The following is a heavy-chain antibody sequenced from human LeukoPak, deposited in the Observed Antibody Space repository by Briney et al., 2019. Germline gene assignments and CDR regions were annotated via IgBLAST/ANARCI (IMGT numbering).Heavy chain of an antibody. V-gene: IGHV3-30*18. J-gene: IGHJ4*02. Sequence: GGSLRLSCAASGFTFSNFAMHWVRQAPGRGLEWVAVTSYDGSNKYYGDSEKGRFTISRDNAKNSLYLQMNSLRAEDTALYYCAKDITAVASYYFDYWGQGTLVTVSS. CDR3: AKDITAVASYYFDY. CDR1: GFTFSNFA. D-gene: IGHD6-19*01. CDR2: TSYDGSNK.